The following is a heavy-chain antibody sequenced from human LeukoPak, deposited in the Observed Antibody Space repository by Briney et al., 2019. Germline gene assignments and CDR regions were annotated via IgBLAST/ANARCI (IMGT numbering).Heavy chain of an antibody. D-gene: IGHD3-9*01. CDR1: GYTFTGYY. V-gene: IGHV1-2*02. CDR3: ARDPPLLRYFDWLPQAPTYYFDY. Sequence: GASVKVSCKASGYTFTGYYMHWVRQAPGQGLEWMGWINPNSGGTNYAQKFQGRVTMTRDTSISTAYMELSRLRSDDTAVYYCARDPPLLRYFDWLPQAPTYYFDYWGQGTLVTVSS. CDR2: INPNSGGT. J-gene: IGHJ4*02.